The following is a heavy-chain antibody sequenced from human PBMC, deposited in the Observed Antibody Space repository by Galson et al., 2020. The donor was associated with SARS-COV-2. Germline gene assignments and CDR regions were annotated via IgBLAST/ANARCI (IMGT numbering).Heavy chain of an antibody. CDR2: ISYDGSNK. CDR1: GFTFSSYG. Sequence: GESLKISCAASGFTFSSYGMHWVRQAPGKGLEWVAVISYDGSNKYYADSVKGRFTISRDNSKNTLYLQMNSLRAEDTAVYYCAKDQQQLVRLVYNGFDYWGRGTLVTVSA. D-gene: IGHD6-13*01. V-gene: IGHV3-30*18. CDR3: AKDQQQLVRLVYNGFDY. J-gene: IGHJ4*02.